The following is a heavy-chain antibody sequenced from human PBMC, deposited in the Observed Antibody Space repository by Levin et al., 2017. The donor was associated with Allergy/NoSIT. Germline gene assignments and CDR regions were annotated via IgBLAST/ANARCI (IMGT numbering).Heavy chain of an antibody. Sequence: GGSLRLSCAASGFTFSSYWMSWVRQAPGKGLEWVANIKQDGSEKYYVDSVKGRFTISRDNAKNSLYLQMNSLRAEDTAVYYCASRGYSSGWYSGSYYFDYWGQGTLVTVSS. CDR2: IKQDGSEK. CDR3: ASRGYSSGWYSGSYYFDY. J-gene: IGHJ4*02. V-gene: IGHV3-7*01. CDR1: GFTFSSYW. D-gene: IGHD6-19*01.